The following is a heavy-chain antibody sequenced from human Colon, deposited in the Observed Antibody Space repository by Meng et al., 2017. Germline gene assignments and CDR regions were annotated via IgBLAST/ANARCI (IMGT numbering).Heavy chain of an antibody. V-gene: IGHV3-74*01. CDR1: GVTFSSYW. CDR3: TRGLTGTYGKIDY. D-gene: IGHD3-10*01. J-gene: IGHJ4*02. Sequence: EVQLVESGGALVQPGGPLRLSCVASGVTFSSYWMHWVRQAPGKGLVWVSRINGDGSSTSYADSVKGRFTTSRDSAKNTLYLQMNSLTAEDTAVYYCTRGLTGTYGKIDYWGQGTLVTVSS. CDR2: INGDGSST.